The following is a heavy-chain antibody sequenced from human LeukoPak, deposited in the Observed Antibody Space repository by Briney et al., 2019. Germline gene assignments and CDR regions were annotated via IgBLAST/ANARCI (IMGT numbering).Heavy chain of an antibody. D-gene: IGHD3-9*01. J-gene: IGHJ4*02. CDR2: IKSKTDGGTT. V-gene: IGHV3-15*01. CDR1: GFTFSNAW. CDR3: TTDGQRYRRFDY. Sequence: GGSLRLSCAASGFTFSNAWMSWVRQAPGKGLEWVGRIKSKTDGGTTDYAAPVKGRFTISRDDSKNTLYLQMNSLKTEDTAVYCCTTDGQRYRRFDYWGQGTLVTVSS.